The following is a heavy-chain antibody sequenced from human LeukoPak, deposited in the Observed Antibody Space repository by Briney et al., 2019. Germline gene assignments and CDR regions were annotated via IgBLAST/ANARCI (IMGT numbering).Heavy chain of an antibody. J-gene: IGHJ4*02. CDR1: GGSISSYY. Sequence: PSETLSLTCTVSGGSISSYYWSWIRQPPGKGLEWIGYIYSSGSTNYNPSLKSRVTISIDTSKNQFSLKLSSVTAADTAVYYCARVPAYCGGGSCYGRWVDYWGQGALVTVSS. CDR2: IYSSGST. D-gene: IGHD2-15*01. V-gene: IGHV4-59*01. CDR3: ARVPAYCGGGSCYGRWVDY.